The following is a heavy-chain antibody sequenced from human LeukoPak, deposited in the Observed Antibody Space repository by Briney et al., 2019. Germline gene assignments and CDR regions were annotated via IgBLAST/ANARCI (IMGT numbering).Heavy chain of an antibody. D-gene: IGHD6-19*01. Sequence: GGSLRLSCAASGFTFSSYSMNWVRQAPGKGLEWVSYISSSSSTIYYADSVKGRFTISRDNAKNSLYLQMNSLRDEDTAVYYCARGGVAVAGWHNYYYYGMDVWGQGTTVTVSS. CDR1: GFTFSSYS. J-gene: IGHJ6*02. CDR3: ARGGVAVAGWHNYYYYGMDV. V-gene: IGHV3-48*02. CDR2: ISSSSSTI.